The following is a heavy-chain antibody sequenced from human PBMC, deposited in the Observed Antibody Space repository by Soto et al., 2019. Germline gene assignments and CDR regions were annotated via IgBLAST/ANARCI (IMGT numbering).Heavy chain of an antibody. D-gene: IGHD6-19*01. CDR2: IIPIFGTV. V-gene: IGHV1-69*12. J-gene: IGHJ6*02. CDR3: AKGAVAGTPTSYYYYGMDV. Sequence: QVQLLQSGAEVKKPGSSVRVSCEASGGTFRTYAISWVRQAPGQGLEWMGEIIPIFGTVNYAQKFQGRVTITADEPTTTVYIDLRSLRSEHTALYYCAKGAVAGTPTSYYYYGMDVWGQGTTVTVSS. CDR1: GGTFRTYA.